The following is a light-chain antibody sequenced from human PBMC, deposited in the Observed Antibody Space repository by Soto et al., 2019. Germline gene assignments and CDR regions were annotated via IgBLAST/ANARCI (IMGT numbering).Light chain of an antibody. Sequence: EIVMTQSPATLSVSPGERATLSCRASQSVSSNLAWYQQKPGQAPRLLIYGASTRATGIPARFSDSGSGTEFTLTISSLQSEDFAVYYCQQYYNWPPYTFGQGTKLEIK. CDR1: QSVSSN. CDR2: GAS. CDR3: QQYYNWPPYT. J-gene: IGKJ2*01. V-gene: IGKV3-15*01.